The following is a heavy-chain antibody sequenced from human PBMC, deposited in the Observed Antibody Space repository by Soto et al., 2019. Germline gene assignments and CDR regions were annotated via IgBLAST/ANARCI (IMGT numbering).Heavy chain of an antibody. CDR2: IKSKTDGGTT. D-gene: IGHD2-15*01. CDR3: TTVQGYCSGGSCFLDGEYYYYMDV. CDR1: GFTFSNAW. V-gene: IGHV3-15*01. J-gene: IGHJ6*03. Sequence: EVQLVESGGGLVKPGGSLRLSCAASGFTFSNAWMSWVRQAPGKGLEWVGRIKSKTDGGTTDYAAPVKGRFTISRDDSKNTLYLQMNSLKTEDTAVYYCTTVQGYCSGGSCFLDGEYYYYMDVWGKGTTVTVSS.